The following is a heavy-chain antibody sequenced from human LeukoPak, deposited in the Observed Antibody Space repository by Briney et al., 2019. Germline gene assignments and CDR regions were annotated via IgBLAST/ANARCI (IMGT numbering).Heavy chain of an antibody. J-gene: IGHJ3*02. V-gene: IGHV3-7*01. CDR3: AREGGAIVVVPAATGAFDI. CDR2: IKQDGSEK. D-gene: IGHD2-2*01. Sequence: GGSLRLSCAASGFTFSSYWMSWVRQAPGKGLEWVANIKQDGSEKYYVDSVKGRFTISRDSAKNSLYLQMNSLRAEDTAVYYCAREGGAIVVVPAATGAFDIWGQGTMVTVSS. CDR1: GFTFSSYW.